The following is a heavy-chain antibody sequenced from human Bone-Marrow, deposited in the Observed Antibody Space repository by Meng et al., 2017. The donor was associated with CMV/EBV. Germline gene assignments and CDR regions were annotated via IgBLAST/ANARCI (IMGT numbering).Heavy chain of an antibody. CDR3: ARDRSRSWYQTINRYYGMDV. Sequence: SETLSLTCAVYGGSFSGYYWSWIRQPPGKGLEWIGEIHHSGSTNYNPSLKSRVTMTTDTSISTVFMELSGLRSDDTAVYYCARDRSRSWYQTINRYYGMDVWGQGTTVTVSS. CDR2: IHHSGST. V-gene: IGHV4-34*01. D-gene: IGHD2-2*01. J-gene: IGHJ6*02. CDR1: GGSFSGYY.